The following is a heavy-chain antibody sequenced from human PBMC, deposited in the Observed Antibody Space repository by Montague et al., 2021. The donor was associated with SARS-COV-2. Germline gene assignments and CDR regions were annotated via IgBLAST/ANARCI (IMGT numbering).Heavy chain of an antibody. D-gene: IGHD3-10*01. CDR3: AREYSAPRWSGEYNRYGMDV. CDR2: IWYDGSNQ. CDR1: GFTFSSYD. V-gene: IGHV3-33*08. Sequence: SLRLSCAASGFTFSSYDMHWVRQAPGKGLEWVAVIWYDGSNQYYGDSVKGRFTISRDNSKNTLYLQMNSLRAEDTAVYYCAREYSAPRWSGEYNRYGMDVWGQGTTVTVSS. J-gene: IGHJ6*02.